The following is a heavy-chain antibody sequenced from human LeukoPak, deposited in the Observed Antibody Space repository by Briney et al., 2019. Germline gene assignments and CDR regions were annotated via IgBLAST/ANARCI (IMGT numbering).Heavy chain of an antibody. CDR3: ARPGIAAYYYYGMDV. CDR2: TSFDGSIT. J-gene: IGHJ6*02. Sequence: GKSLRLSCAASGFTFSSYAMHWVRQTPGKGLEWVAVTSFDGSITFYADSVRGRFTISRDNSKDTVYLQINSLRPEDTAVYYCARPGIAAYYYYGMDVWGQGTTVTASS. D-gene: IGHD6-13*01. CDR1: GFTFSSYA. V-gene: IGHV3-30-3*01.